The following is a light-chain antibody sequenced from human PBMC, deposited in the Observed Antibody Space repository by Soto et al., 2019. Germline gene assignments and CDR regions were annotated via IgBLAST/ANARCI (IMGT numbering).Light chain of an antibody. CDR1: QGIGDT. V-gene: IGKV3-20*01. CDR2: DTS. CDR3: HQYGRSPLT. J-gene: IGKJ3*01. Sequence: EVVLTQSPATLSVSPGEGVTLSCRASQGIGDTLAWYQHKPGQTPRLLIYDTSSRATGIPDRFSGSGSGTDFTLTISRLEPEYFAMYYCHQYGRSPLTFVPGTQVDIK.